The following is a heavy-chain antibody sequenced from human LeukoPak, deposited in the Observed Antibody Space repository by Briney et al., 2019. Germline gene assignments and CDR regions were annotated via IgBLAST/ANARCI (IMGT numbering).Heavy chain of an antibody. V-gene: IGHV4-30-4*07. Sequence: PSQTPSLTCAVSGGSISSGGYSWSWIRQPPGKGLEWIGYIYYSGSTYYNPSLKGRVTISVDTSKNQFSLKLSSVTAADTAVYYCARYSDYDFWSGSKRVDAFDIWGQGTMVTVSS. CDR3: ARYSDYDFWSGSKRVDAFDI. CDR1: GGSISSGGYS. J-gene: IGHJ3*02. CDR2: IYYSGST. D-gene: IGHD3-3*01.